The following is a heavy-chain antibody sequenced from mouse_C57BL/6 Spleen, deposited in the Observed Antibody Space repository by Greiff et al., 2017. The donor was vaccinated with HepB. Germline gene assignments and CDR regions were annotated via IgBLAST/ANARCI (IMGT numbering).Heavy chain of an antibody. CDR2: INPNYGTT. CDR3: ARGDYSGSSYVWYFDV. J-gene: IGHJ1*03. D-gene: IGHD1-1*01. V-gene: IGHV1-39*01. CDR1: GYSFTDYN. Sequence: EVQLQQSGPELVKPGASVKISCKASGYSFTDYNMNWVKQSNGKSLEWIGVINPNYGTTSYNQKLKGKATLTVDQSSSTAYMQLNSLTSADSAVYYCARGDYSGSSYVWYFDVWGTGTTVTVPS.